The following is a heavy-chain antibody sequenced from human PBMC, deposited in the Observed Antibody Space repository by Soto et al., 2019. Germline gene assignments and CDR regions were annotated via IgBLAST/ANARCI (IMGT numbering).Heavy chain of an antibody. J-gene: IGHJ4*02. V-gene: IGHV4-34*01. D-gene: IGHD2-2*01. CDR1: GGSFSGYY. Sequence: QVQLQQWGAGLLKPSETLSLTCAVYGGSFSGYYWSWIRQPPGKGLEWIGEINHSGSTNYNPSLKSRVTISVDTSKNQFSLKLSSVTAADTAVYYCARFACTSCSFGYWGQGTLVTVSS. CDR2: INHSGST. CDR3: ARFACTSCSFGY.